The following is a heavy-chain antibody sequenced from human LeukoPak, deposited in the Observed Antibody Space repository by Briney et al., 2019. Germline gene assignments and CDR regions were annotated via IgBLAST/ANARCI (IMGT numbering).Heavy chain of an antibody. D-gene: IGHD3-10*01. CDR1: GFTFDDYA. CDR3: AKATLGSYPDY. CDR2: ISWNSGSI. V-gene: IGHV3-9*01. Sequence: AGGSLRLSCAASGFTFDDYAMHWVRQAPGKGLEWVSGISWNSGSIGYADSVKGRFTISRDNAKNSLYLQMNSLRAEDTALYYCAKATLGSYPDYWGQGTLVTVSS. J-gene: IGHJ4*02.